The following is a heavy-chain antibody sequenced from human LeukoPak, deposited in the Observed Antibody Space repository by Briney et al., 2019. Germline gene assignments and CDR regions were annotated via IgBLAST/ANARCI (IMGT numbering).Heavy chain of an antibody. CDR3: ARAGIAVAGTLDGDYFDY. Sequence: PGRSLRLSCAASGFTFSSYAMHWVRQAPGKGLEWVAVISYDGSNKYYADSVKGRLTISRDNSKNTLYLQMNSLRAEDTAVYYCARAGIAVAGTLDGDYFDYWGQGTLVTVSS. D-gene: IGHD6-19*01. V-gene: IGHV3-30*04. CDR2: ISYDGSNK. J-gene: IGHJ4*02. CDR1: GFTFSSYA.